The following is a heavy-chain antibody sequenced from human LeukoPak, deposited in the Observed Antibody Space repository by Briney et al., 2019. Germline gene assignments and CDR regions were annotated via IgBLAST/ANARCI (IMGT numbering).Heavy chain of an antibody. J-gene: IGHJ6*03. V-gene: IGHV3-48*04. Sequence: GGSLRLSCAASGFTFSSYSMNWVRQAPGKGLEWVSYISASARSIFYADSVKGRFTISRDNAKNSLFLQMNSLRSEDTAVYYCAELGITMIGGVWGKGTTVTISS. D-gene: IGHD3-10*02. CDR3: AELGITMIGGV. CDR2: ISASARSI. CDR1: GFTFSSYS.